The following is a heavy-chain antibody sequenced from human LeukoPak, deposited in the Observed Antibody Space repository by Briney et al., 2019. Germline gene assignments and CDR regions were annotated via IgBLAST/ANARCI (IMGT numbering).Heavy chain of an antibody. J-gene: IGHJ5*02. CDR1: GYTFTSYY. V-gene: IGHV1-46*01. Sequence: ASVKVSCKASGYTFTSYYMHWVRQAPGQGLEWMGIINPSGGSTNYAQKFQGRVTMTRDTSTSTVYMELSSLRSEDTAVYYCAREPGGYNSFDPWGQGTLVTVSS. CDR3: AREPGGYNSFDP. CDR2: INPSGGST. D-gene: IGHD5-24*01.